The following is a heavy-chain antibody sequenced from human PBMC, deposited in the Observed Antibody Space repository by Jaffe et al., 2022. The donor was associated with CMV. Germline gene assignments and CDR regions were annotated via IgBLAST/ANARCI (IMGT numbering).Heavy chain of an antibody. CDR1: GGSFSGYY. CDR3: ATEYCSGGSCYSNHDAFDI. V-gene: IGHV4-34*01. D-gene: IGHD2-15*01. Sequence: QVQLQQWGAGLLKPSETLSLTCAVYGGSFSGYYWSWIRQPPGKGLEWIGEINHSGSTNYNPSLKSRVTISVDTSKNQFSLKLSSVTAADTAVYYCATEYCSGGSCYSNHDAFDIWGQGTMVTVSS. CDR2: INHSGST. J-gene: IGHJ3*02.